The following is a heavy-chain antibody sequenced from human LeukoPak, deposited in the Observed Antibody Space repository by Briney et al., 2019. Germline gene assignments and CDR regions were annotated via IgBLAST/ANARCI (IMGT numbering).Heavy chain of an antibody. Sequence: GESLKISCKGSGYSLTNYWIGWVRQMPGKGLEWMGISYPGDSDTRYSPSFQGQVTISVDKSISTAYLQWSSLKASDTAMYYCARHLDDYGDYYFDYWGQGTLVTVSS. CDR1: GYSLTNYW. D-gene: IGHD4-17*01. V-gene: IGHV5-51*01. CDR2: SYPGDSDT. J-gene: IGHJ4*02. CDR3: ARHLDDYGDYYFDY.